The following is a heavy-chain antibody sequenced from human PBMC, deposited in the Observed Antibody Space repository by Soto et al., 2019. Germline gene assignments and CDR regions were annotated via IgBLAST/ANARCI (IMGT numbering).Heavy chain of an antibody. CDR1: SFTFTSYD. CDR3: AKDPYGASFF. D-gene: IGHD2-2*01. J-gene: IGHJ4*02. CDR2: ISSDGTKK. Sequence: QVQLVESGGGVVQPGRSLRLSCAASSFTFTSYDLHWVRQAPGKGLEWVAFISSDGTKKYYADSVKGRFTISRDNSKNTLYLRMTSLRPEDTAVSHCAKDPYGASFFWGRGTLLTVSS. V-gene: IGHV3-30*18.